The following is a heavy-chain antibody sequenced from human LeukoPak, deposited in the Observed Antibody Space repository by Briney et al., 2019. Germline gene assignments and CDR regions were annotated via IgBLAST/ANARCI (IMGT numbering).Heavy chain of an antibody. CDR3: ARGVAGYDILTGHFDY. CDR2: INHSGST. V-gene: IGHV4-34*01. Sequence: SETLSLTCAVYGGSFSGYYWSWIRQPPGKGLEWIGEINHSGSTNYNPSLKSRVTISVDTSKNQFSLKLSSVTAADTAVYYCARGVAGYDILTGHFDYWGQGTPVTVSS. CDR1: GGSFSGYY. J-gene: IGHJ4*02. D-gene: IGHD3-9*01.